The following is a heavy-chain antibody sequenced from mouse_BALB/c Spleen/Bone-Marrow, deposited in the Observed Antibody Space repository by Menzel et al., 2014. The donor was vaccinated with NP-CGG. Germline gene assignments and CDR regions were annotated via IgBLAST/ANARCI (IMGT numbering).Heavy chain of an antibody. J-gene: IGHJ2*01. V-gene: IGHV1-66*01. CDR1: GYSFTSYY. CDR2: IFPGSGNT. CDR3: GRSGYVGNYPYFDY. D-gene: IGHD1-1*02. Sequence: VMLVESGPELVKPGASVKISCKPSGYSFTSYYIHWVKQRPGQGLEWFGWIFPGSGNTKYNEKFKGKAKLTANTSSSTAYMQLSSRTSEASEVYFCGRSGYVGNYPYFDYWGQGTTLTVSS.